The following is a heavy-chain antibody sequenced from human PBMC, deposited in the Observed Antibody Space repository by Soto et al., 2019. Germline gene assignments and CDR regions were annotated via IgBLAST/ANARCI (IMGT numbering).Heavy chain of an antibody. CDR2: IYYSGST. D-gene: IGHD1-1*01. CDR1: GGSISSHY. V-gene: IGHV4-59*11. J-gene: IGHJ5*02. CDR3: ERLANWNAVHWFDL. Sequence: SETLSLTCTVSGGSISSHYCSWIRQPPGKGLEWIGYIYYSGSTNYNPSLKSRVTISVDTSKNQFSLKLSSVTAADTAVYYCERLANWNAVHWFDLWGQGTLDTVS.